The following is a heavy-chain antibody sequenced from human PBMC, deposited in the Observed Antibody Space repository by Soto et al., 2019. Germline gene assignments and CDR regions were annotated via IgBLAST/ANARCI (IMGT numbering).Heavy chain of an antibody. CDR3: ARHDFYGSGSYYRKGFYYYFGLDV. D-gene: IGHD3-10*01. Sequence: QVQRQESGPGLVKTSETLSLTCTVSGGSISSTNYYWGWIRQPPGKGLEWIGSIYYTGNTFYNPSLKSRVTLSADTSKNQFSLKVTSVTAADTAVYYCARHDFYGSGSYYRKGFYYYFGLDVWGQGTTVTVSS. CDR1: GGSISSTNYY. V-gene: IGHV4-39*01. J-gene: IGHJ6*02. CDR2: IYYTGNT.